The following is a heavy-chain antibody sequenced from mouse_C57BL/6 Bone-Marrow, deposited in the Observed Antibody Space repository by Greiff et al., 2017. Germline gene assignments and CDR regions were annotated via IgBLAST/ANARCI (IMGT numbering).Heavy chain of an antibody. J-gene: IGHJ2*01. CDR2: IYPRCGNT. V-gene: IGHV1-81*01. CDR3: AILYYFDY. CDR1: GFTFTSYG. Sequence: QVQLQQSGAELARPGASLKLSCTASGFTFTSYGISWVRQRTGPGLEWVGEIYPRCGNTYYNEKFKGKATLTADKSSSTAYMALRSLTSEDSAVYFCAILYYFDYWGQGTTLTVSS.